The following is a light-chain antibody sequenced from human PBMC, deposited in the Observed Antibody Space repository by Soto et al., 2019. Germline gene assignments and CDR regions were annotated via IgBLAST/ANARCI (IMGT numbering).Light chain of an antibody. J-gene: IGLJ1*01. CDR1: SSDVGGYNY. V-gene: IGLV2-14*01. CDR2: DVS. Sequence: QSALTQPASVSGSPGQSITISCTGTSSDVGGYNYVSWYQQHPGKATKLMIYDVSNRPSGVSNRFSGSKSGNTASLTISGLQAEDEADYYCSSYTSSSPPFVFGTGTKLTVL. CDR3: SSYTSSSPPFV.